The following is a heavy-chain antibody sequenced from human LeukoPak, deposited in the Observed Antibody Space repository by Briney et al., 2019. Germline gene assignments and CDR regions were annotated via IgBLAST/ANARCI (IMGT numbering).Heavy chain of an antibody. CDR3: AKDVSSGYYDGHDAFDI. Sequence: GGSLRLSCAASGFTFSSYAMSWVRQAPGKGLEWVSAISGSGGSTYYADSVKGRFTISRDNSKNTLYLQMNSLRAEDTAVYYCAKDVSSGYYDGHDAFDIWGQGTMVTVSS. J-gene: IGHJ3*02. CDR2: ISGSGGST. CDR1: GFTFSSYA. D-gene: IGHD3-22*01. V-gene: IGHV3-23*01.